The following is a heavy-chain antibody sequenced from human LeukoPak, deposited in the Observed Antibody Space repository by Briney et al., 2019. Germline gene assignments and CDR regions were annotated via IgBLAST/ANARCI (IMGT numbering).Heavy chain of an antibody. CDR1: GGSISSYY. CDR2: IYYSGST. CDR3: ARFCSGGRCPDY. J-gene: IGHJ4*02. D-gene: IGHD2-15*01. Sequence: SETLSLTXTVSGGSISSYYWTWIRQPPGKGLEWIGYIYYSGSTNYNPSLKSRVTISVDTSKNQFSLKLSSVTAADTAVYYCARFCSGGRCPDYWGQGTLVTVSS. V-gene: IGHV4-59*01.